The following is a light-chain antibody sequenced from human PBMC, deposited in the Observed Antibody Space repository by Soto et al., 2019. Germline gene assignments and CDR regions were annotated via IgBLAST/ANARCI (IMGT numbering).Light chain of an antibody. Sequence: QSALTQPASVSGSPGQSITISCTGSTSDVGAYNYVSWYKYHPGQAPQLMIYEVSNRPSGVSNRFSGSKSGNTAPLTISGLQADDEGDYYCSSKTSSSSPFVFGTGTKVTVL. J-gene: IGLJ1*01. CDR1: TSDVGAYNY. V-gene: IGLV2-14*01. CDR2: EVS. CDR3: SSKTSSSSPFV.